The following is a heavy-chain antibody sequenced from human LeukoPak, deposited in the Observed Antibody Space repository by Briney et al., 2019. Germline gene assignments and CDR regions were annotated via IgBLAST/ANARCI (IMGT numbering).Heavy chain of an antibody. V-gene: IGHV3-15*01. J-gene: IGHJ4*02. CDR1: GFTFTTYW. CDR2: IKSKTDGGTT. Sequence: GGSLRLSCAASGFTFTTYWMSWVRQAPGKGLEWVGRIKSKTDGGTTDYAAPVKGRFTISRDDSKNTLYLQMNSLKTEDTAVYYCTRVGATYAYYFDYWGQGTLVTVSS. D-gene: IGHD1-26*01. CDR3: TRVGATYAYYFDY.